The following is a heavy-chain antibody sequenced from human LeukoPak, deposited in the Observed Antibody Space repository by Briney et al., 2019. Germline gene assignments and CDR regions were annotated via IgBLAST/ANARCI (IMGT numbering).Heavy chain of an antibody. CDR1: GFTFSSYE. CDR3: AKEIYGDPTGGRFQH. V-gene: IGHV3-23*01. D-gene: IGHD4/OR15-4a*01. Sequence: GGSLRLSCAASGFTFSSYEMNWVRQAPGKGLEWVSGITSGTRTYYADSVKGRFTISRDNSKNTLYLQMKSLRAEDTAVYYCAKEIYGDPTGGRFQHWGQGTLVTVSS. J-gene: IGHJ1*01. CDR2: ITSGTRT.